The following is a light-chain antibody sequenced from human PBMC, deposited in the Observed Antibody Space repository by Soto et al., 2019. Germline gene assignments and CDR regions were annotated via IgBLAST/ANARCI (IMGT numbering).Light chain of an antibody. CDR1: QSVSSGY. Sequence: EIVLTQSPGSLSLSAGERATLSCRASQSVSSGYLAWYQQKPGQAPRLLIFVASTRATGIPPRFSGSGSGTDFTLTISRLEPEDFAVYYCQQYGSSPRTFGQGTKLEIK. V-gene: IGKV3-20*01. J-gene: IGKJ2*02. CDR3: QQYGSSPRT. CDR2: VAS.